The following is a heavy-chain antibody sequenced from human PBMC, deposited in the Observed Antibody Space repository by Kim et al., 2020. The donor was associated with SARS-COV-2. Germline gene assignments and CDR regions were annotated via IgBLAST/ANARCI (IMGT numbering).Heavy chain of an antibody. CDR1: GFTFSSYG. CDR2: ISYDGSNK. V-gene: IGHV3-30*18. CDR3: AKDLSIDYSGTTSRYYY. D-gene: IGHD1-7*01. J-gene: IGHJ6*01. Sequence: GGSLRLSCAASGFTFSSYGMHWVRQAPGKGLEWVAGISYDGSNKYYADFVKGRFTISRDNSKNTQYLQMNSLRAEDTAVYYCAKDLSIDYSGTTSRYYY.